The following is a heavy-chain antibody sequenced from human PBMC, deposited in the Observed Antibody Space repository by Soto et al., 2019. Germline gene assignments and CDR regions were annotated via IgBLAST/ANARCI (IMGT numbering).Heavy chain of an antibody. V-gene: IGHV3-23*01. J-gene: IGHJ4*02. D-gene: IGHD6-19*01. CDR2: ISATGGST. CDR1: GFSFSDYA. Sequence: EVQLLDSGGGLVQPGGSLRLSCAASGFSFSDYAMNWVRQAPGKGLECVSEISATGGSTFYADFVKGRFNNSRDNSKNTLYLRLTSLRDEDTARYYCAKASSAWYDSKSYYFDDWGPGTVVTVSS. CDR3: AKASSAWYDSKSYYFDD.